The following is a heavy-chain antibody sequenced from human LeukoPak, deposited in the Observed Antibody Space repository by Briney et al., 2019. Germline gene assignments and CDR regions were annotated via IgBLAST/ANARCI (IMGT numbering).Heavy chain of an antibody. CDR3: ARDQYGGATSHFYYYYMDV. Sequence: GASVKVSCKASGYTFTGYYMHWVRQAPGQGLEWMGWINPNSGGTNYAQKFQGRVTMTRDTSISTAYMELSRLRSDDTAVYYCARDQYGGATSHFYYYYMDVWGKGTTVTVSS. V-gene: IGHV1-2*02. CDR2: INPNSGGT. D-gene: IGHD1-26*01. J-gene: IGHJ6*03. CDR1: GYTFTGYY.